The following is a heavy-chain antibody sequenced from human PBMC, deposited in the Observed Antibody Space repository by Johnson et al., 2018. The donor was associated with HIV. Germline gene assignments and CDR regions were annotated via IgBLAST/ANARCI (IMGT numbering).Heavy chain of an antibody. D-gene: IGHD3-22*01. CDR3: ARGRGTYYYDSSGYYSRRVGAFDI. J-gene: IGHJ3*02. CDR2: SSNNGGST. CDR1: GFSFSTYA. V-gene: IGHV3-64*04. Sequence: QVQLVESGGGLVQPGESLRLSCAAFGFSFSTYAMHWVRQAPGKGLEYVSASSNNGGSTFDADSVRGRFTISRENAKNSLYLQMNSLRAEDTAVYYCARGRGTYYYDSSGYYSRRVGAFDIWGQGTMVTVSS.